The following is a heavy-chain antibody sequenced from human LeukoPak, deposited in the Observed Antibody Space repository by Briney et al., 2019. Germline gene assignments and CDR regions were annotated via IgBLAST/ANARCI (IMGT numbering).Heavy chain of an antibody. CDR2: IIPIFGTA. J-gene: IGHJ4*02. CDR3: AQEGYCGGDCYQSFDY. V-gene: IGHV1-69*13. Sequence: SVKVSCKASGGTFSSYAISWVRQAPGQGLEWMGGIIPIFGTANYAQKFQGRATITADESTSTAYMELSSLRSEDTAVYYCAQEGYCGGDCYQSFDYWGQGTLVTVSS. CDR1: GGTFSSYA. D-gene: IGHD2-21*02.